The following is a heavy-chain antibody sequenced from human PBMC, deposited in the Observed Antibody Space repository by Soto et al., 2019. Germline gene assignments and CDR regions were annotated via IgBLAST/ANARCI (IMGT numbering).Heavy chain of an antibody. D-gene: IGHD6-19*01. Sequence: PGGSLRLSCAVSGFTFDDNAMHWVRQAPGKGLEWVSSITSSSSYINYADSVKGRFTISRDNAKTSLYLQMNSLRAEDTAVYYCTREPGVSSGWYVDYWGQGTLVTVSS. CDR3: TREPGVSSGWYVDY. CDR1: GFTFDDNA. V-gene: IGHV3-21*01. CDR2: ITSSSSYI. J-gene: IGHJ4*02.